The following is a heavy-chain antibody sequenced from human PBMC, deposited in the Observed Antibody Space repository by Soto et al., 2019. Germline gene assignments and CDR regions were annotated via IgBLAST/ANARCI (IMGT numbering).Heavy chain of an antibody. D-gene: IGHD7-27*01. V-gene: IGHV4-31*02. J-gene: IGHJ6*02. CDR3: ARELPQRLGRNMDV. CDR2: INHRGSL. Sequence: WTWIRHRPGEGLEWFGYINHRGSLYYNPSLKSRVSMSVDTSKNQFSLNLSSVTAADTTVYYCARELPQRLGRNMDVWGQGTTVTVSS.